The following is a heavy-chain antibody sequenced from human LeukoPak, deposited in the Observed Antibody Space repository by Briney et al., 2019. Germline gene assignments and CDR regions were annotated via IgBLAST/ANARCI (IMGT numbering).Heavy chain of an antibody. D-gene: IGHD3-10*01. Sequence: SETLSLTCAVHGGSFSGYYWGWIRQPPGKGLEWIGEINHSGSTNYNPSLKSRVTISVDTSKNQFSLKLSSVTAADTAVYYCARGRPMVRGFERGLSRLFDPWGQGTLVTVSS. CDR1: GGSFSGYY. V-gene: IGHV4-34*01. J-gene: IGHJ5*02. CDR2: INHSGST. CDR3: ARGRPMVRGFERGLSRLFDP.